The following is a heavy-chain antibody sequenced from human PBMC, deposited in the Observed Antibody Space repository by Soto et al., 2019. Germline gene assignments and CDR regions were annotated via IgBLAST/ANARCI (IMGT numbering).Heavy chain of an antibody. V-gene: IGHV1-2*04. J-gene: IGHJ6*02. CDR1: GYTFTGYY. D-gene: IGHD5-18*01. CDR3: ARGRLLDYYYYYGMDV. CDR2: INPNSDGK. Sequence: ASVKVSCKASGYTFTGYYMHWVRQAPGQGLEWMGWINPNSDGKNYAQKFQGWVTMTRDTSISTAYMELSRLRSDDTAVYYCARGRLLDYYYYYGMDVWGQGTTVTVSS.